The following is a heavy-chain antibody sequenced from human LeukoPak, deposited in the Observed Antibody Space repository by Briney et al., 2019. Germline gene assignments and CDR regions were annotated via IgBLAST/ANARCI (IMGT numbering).Heavy chain of an antibody. CDR3: ARGFPYDDATEGYYYLMDV. CDR2: IRYDGSNK. V-gene: IGHV3-30*02. Sequence: PGGSLRLSCAASGFTFSSYGMHWVRQAPGKGLEGVAFIRYDGSNKYYAVSVKGRFTISRDNSKNTLYLQMNSLRAEDTAVYYCARGFPYDDATEGYYYLMDVWGQGTTVTVSS. J-gene: IGHJ6*02. CDR1: GFTFSSYG. D-gene: IGHD4-17*01.